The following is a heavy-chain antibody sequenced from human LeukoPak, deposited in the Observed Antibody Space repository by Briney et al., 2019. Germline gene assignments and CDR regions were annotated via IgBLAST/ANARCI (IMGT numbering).Heavy chain of an antibody. CDR2: ISGGGEKT. CDR3: ARDFYDSSGYYYDY. Sequence: GGPLRLSCAASGFTFSGYTMSWVRQAPGKGLEWVSAISGGGEKTYYADSVKGRFTISRDNSKGTLYLQMNSLGAEDSALYYCARDFYDSSGYYYDYWGQGTLVTVSS. J-gene: IGHJ4*02. V-gene: IGHV3-23*01. CDR1: GFTFSGYT. D-gene: IGHD3-22*01.